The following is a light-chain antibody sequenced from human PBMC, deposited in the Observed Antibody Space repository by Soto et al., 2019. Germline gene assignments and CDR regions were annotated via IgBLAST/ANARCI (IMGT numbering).Light chain of an antibody. CDR2: AAS. J-gene: IGKJ1*01. CDR1: QGIRNY. Sequence: DIQMTQSPSSLSASVGDRVTITCRASQGIRNYLAWYQQKPGKVPKVLIYAASTLQSGVPSRFSGSGSGTDFTLTISSLQPEDVATYYCQKYNSAPQTFGQGTKVDI. V-gene: IGKV1-27*01. CDR3: QKYNSAPQT.